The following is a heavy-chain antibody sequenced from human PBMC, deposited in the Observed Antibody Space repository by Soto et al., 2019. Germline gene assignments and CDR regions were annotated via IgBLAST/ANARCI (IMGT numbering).Heavy chain of an antibody. V-gene: IGHV1-2*02. Sequence: ASVNVSCKASGFTFTGHYIHWVRQAPGQGLEWMGWINPNSGGTSYAQKFQGRVSMTRDTAITTAYMELSRLSSDDTAVYYCAKSGSFCRPSLGYFDYWGQGTLVTVSS. CDR1: GFTFTGHY. CDR3: AKSGSFCRPSLGYFDY. J-gene: IGHJ4*02. CDR2: INPNSGGT. D-gene: IGHD1-26*01.